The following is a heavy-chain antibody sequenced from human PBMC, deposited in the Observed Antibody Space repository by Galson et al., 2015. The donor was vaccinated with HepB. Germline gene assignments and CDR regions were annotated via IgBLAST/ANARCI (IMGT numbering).Heavy chain of an antibody. CDR3: ATDTANTKLIAAATIFDY. CDR1: GYTLTELS. Sequence: SVKVSCKVSGYTLTELSMHWVRQAPGKGLEWMGGFDPEDGETIYAQKFQGRVTMTEDTSTDTAYMELSSLRSEDTAVYYCATDTANTKLIAAATIFDYWGQGTLVTVSS. V-gene: IGHV1-24*01. CDR2: FDPEDGET. J-gene: IGHJ4*02. D-gene: IGHD6-13*01.